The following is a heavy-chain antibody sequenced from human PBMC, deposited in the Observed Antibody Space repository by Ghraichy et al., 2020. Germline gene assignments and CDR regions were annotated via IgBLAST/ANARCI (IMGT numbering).Heavy chain of an antibody. CDR2: ISWNSGSI. CDR3: ARGYDFWSGYSDAFDI. J-gene: IGHJ3*02. Sequence: GGSLRLSCAASGFTFDDYAMHWVRQAPGKGLEWVSGISWNSGSIGYADSVKGRFTISRDNAKNSLYLQMNSLRAEDTALYYCARGYDFWSGYSDAFDIWGQGTMVTVSS. D-gene: IGHD3-3*01. V-gene: IGHV3-9*01. CDR1: GFTFDDYA.